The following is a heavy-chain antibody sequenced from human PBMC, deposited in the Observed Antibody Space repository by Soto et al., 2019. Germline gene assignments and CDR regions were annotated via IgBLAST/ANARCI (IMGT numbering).Heavy chain of an antibody. V-gene: IGHV4-34*01. Sequence: SETLSLTCAVYGGSFSGYYWSWIRQPPGKGLEWVGEINDSGSTNYNPSLKSRVTISVDTSKNQFSLKLSAVTAADTAVYYCARGRGSSGWYPIFDYWGQGTLVTVSS. CDR1: GGSFSGYY. CDR2: INDSGST. J-gene: IGHJ4*02. D-gene: IGHD6-19*01. CDR3: ARGRGSSGWYPIFDY.